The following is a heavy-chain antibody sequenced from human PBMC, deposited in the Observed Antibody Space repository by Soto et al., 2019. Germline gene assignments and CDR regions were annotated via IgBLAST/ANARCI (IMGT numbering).Heavy chain of an antibody. CDR1: GFTFSSYA. Sequence: PGGSLRLSCAASGFTFSSYAMHWVRQAPGKGLEWVAVISYDGSNKYYADSVKGRFTISRDNSKNTLYLQMNSLRAEDTAVYYCARAGKSGSYYAAGYGDYWGQGTLVTVSS. V-gene: IGHV3-30-3*01. CDR2: ISYDGSNK. CDR3: ARAGKSGSYYAAGYGDY. D-gene: IGHD1-26*01. J-gene: IGHJ4*02.